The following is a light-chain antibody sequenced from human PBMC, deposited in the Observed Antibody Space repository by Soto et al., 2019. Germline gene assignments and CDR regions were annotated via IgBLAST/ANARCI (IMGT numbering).Light chain of an antibody. CDR1: QSISSW. J-gene: IGKJ5*01. Sequence: DSQMAQSPSALSASVGERVAMTCRASQSISSWLAWYQQKPGRAPKLLIYDSSSLESGVPSRFSGSGSGTEFRLTISTMQPDDFATYYCQQYDSFSVTFGQGTRLEIK. CDR2: DSS. V-gene: IGKV1-5*01. CDR3: QQYDSFSVT.